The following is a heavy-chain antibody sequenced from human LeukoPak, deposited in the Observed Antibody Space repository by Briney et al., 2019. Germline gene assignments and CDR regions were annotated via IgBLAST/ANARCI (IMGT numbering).Heavy chain of an antibody. CDR3: ARDENYGDYSGMDV. CDR1: GGTFSSYA. CDR2: IIPIFGTA. J-gene: IGHJ6*02. V-gene: IGHV1-69*05. Sequence: ASVKVSCTASGGTFSSYAISWVRQAPGQGLEWMGGIIPIFGTANYAQKFQGRVTMTRDTSTSTVYMELSSLRSKDTAVYYCARDENYGDYSGMDVWGQGTTVTVSS. D-gene: IGHD4-17*01.